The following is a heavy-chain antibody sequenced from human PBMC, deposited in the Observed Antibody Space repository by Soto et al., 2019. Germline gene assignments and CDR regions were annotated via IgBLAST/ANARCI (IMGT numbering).Heavy chain of an antibody. Sequence: QEQLVESGGGVVQPGMSLRLSCAASGFTYRKDTMQWARQATGKGLEWVAVVRYDGTKKYYADSVQGSFTISRDNSKNTLDSQMNSLRADDTAVYYCARDAYGVGEVGGRFDRWGQGTMVTVSS. CDR2: VRYDGTKK. CDR3: ARDAYGVGEVGGRFDR. D-gene: IGHD3-16*01. CDR1: GFTYRKDT. V-gene: IGHV3-33*01. J-gene: IGHJ3*01.